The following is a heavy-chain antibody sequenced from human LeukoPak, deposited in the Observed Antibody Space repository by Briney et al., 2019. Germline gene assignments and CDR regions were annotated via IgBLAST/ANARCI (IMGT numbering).Heavy chain of an antibody. J-gene: IGHJ4*02. V-gene: IGHV1-2*02. CDR2: INPNSGGT. CDR1: GYTVTPYY. CDR3: ARGSYNWNDGGYYFDY. Sequence: GASVKVSCKASGYTVTPYYIHWVRQAPGQGLEWMGWINPNSGGTNYAQKFQGRVTMTRDTSISTAYMELSRLRSDDTAVYYCARGSYNWNDGGYYFDYWGQGTLVTVSS. D-gene: IGHD1-1*01.